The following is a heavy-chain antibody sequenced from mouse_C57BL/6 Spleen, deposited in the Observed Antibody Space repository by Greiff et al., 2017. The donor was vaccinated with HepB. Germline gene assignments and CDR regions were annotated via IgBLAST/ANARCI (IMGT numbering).Heavy chain of an antibody. V-gene: IGHV1-50*01. Sequence: VQLQQPGAELVKPGASVKLSCKASGYTFTSYWMQWVTQRPGQGLEWIGEIDPSDSYTNYNQKFKGKATLTVDTSSSTAYMQLSSLTSEDSAVYYCARWDGNYYFDYWGQGTTLTVSS. D-gene: IGHD2-1*01. CDR1: GYTFTSYW. CDR2: IDPSDSYT. J-gene: IGHJ2*01. CDR3: ARWDGNYYFDY.